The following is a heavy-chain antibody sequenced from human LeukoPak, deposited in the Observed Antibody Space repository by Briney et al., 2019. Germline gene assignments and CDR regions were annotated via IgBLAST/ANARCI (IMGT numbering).Heavy chain of an antibody. D-gene: IGHD3-10*01. CDR3: AKDSADGSGSYYKYY. Sequence: AGGSLRLSCAASGFTFSNYGMHWVRQAPGKGLEWVAVISYDGSNKYYADSVKGRFTISRDNSKNTLYLQMNSLRAEDTAVYYCAKDSADGSGSYYKYYWGQGTLVTVSS. CDR2: ISYDGSNK. V-gene: IGHV3-30*18. CDR1: GFTFSNYG. J-gene: IGHJ4*02.